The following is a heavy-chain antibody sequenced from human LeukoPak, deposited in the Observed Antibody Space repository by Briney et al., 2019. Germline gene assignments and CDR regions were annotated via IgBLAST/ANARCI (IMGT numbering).Heavy chain of an antibody. V-gene: IGHV1-18*01. CDR3: ARVEPDIDVDTAMANPPDY. D-gene: IGHD5-18*01. CDR2: ISAYNGNT. Sequence: ASVKVSCKASGYTFTSYGISWVRQAPGQGLEWMEWISAYNGNTNYAQKLQGRVTMTTDTSTSTAYMELRSLRSDDTAVYYCARVEPDIDVDTAMANPPDYWGQGTLVTVSS. J-gene: IGHJ4*02. CDR1: GYTFTSYG.